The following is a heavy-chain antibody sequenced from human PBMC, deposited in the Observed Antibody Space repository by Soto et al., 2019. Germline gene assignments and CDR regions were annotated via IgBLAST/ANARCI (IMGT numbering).Heavy chain of an antibody. Sequence: PGGSLRLSCAASGFTFSSYWMSWVRQAPGKGLVWVANIKGDGSERHYVDSVKGRFIISRDNAKNSLFLQMNSLRVEDTAVYYCARDGCTSATCDVYGMDVWGQGTTVTVPS. CDR1: GFTFSSYW. J-gene: IGHJ6*02. V-gene: IGHV3-7*03. CDR3: ARDGCTSATCDVYGMDV. D-gene: IGHD2-2*01. CDR2: IKGDGSER.